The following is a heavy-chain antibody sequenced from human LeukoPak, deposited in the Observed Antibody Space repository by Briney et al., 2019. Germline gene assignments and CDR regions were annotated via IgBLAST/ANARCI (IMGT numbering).Heavy chain of an antibody. CDR3: ARMYSGTSYYFDF. CDR1: GGSISSSSFY. D-gene: IGHD1-26*01. J-gene: IGHJ4*02. V-gene: IGHV4-61*05. Sequence: PSETLSLTCTVSGGSISSSSFYWGWIRQPPAKGLEWMGYFSYSGSTRYNPSLKSRVTMSVDTSKNQFSLRLTSVAAADTAVYYCARMYSGTSYYFDFWGQGTLVTVSS. CDR2: FSYSGST.